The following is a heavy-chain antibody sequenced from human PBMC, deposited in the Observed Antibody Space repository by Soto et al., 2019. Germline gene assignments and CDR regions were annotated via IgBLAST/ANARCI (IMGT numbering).Heavy chain of an antibody. V-gene: IGHV1-18*01. CDR3: ARDEEAARPGWFDP. CDR1: GYTFTTYG. J-gene: IGHJ5*02. D-gene: IGHD6-6*01. CDR2: ISAYNGNT. Sequence: ASVKVSCKASGYTFTTYGISWVRQAPGQGLEWMGWISAYNGNTNYAQKFQGRVTMTTDTSTSTAYMELRSLRSDDTAVYYCARDEEAARPGWFDPWGQGTLVTVSS.